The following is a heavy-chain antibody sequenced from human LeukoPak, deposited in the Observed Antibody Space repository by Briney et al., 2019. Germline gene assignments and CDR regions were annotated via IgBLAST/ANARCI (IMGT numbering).Heavy chain of an antibody. J-gene: IGHJ4*02. V-gene: IGHV1-69*05. CDR2: IIPIFGTA. CDR3: ARDPLDCSGGSCSDY. CDR1: GGTFSSYA. D-gene: IGHD2-15*01. Sequence: SSVKVSCKASGGTFSSYAISWVRQAPGQGLEWMGRIIPIFGTAKYAQKFQGRVTITTDESTSTAYMELSRLRSEDTPVYCCARDPLDCSGGSCSDYWGQGTLVTVSS.